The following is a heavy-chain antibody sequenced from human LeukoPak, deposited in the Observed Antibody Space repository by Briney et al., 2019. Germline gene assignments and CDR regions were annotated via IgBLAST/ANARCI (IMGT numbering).Heavy chain of an antibody. Sequence: GGSLRLSCVVSGFTFNNHAMSWVRQAPGKGLEWVSSITSSSSSIYSADSVKGRLTISRDNAKNSLYLEMNGLRDEDTAVYYCARDLAWGAYWGQGTLVTVSS. D-gene: IGHD4/OR15-4a*01. J-gene: IGHJ4*02. CDR3: ARDLAWGAY. CDR1: GFTFNNHA. V-gene: IGHV3-21*01. CDR2: ITSSSSSI.